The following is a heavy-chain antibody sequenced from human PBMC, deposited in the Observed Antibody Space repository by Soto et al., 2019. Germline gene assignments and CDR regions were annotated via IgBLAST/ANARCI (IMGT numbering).Heavy chain of an antibody. V-gene: IGHV4-30-4*02. CDR1: GGSISSGDYY. CDR3: ARLHDITMVRDDAFVI. J-gene: IGHJ3*02. CDR2: IYCSGST. D-gene: IGHD3-10*01. Sequence: PSDTLSVTWTVSGGSISSGDYYWSWIRQPPGKGLEWIGYIYCSGSTYYNPSLKSRVTISVDTSKNQFSLKVSSVTAADTAVYYCARLHDITMVRDDAFVIWGQGTMVTVSS.